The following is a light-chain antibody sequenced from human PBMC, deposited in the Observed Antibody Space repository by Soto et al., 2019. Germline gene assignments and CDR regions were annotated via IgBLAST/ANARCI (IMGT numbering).Light chain of an antibody. CDR3: QQYCATPWT. J-gene: IGKJ1*01. V-gene: IGKV4-1*01. CDR2: WAS. Sequence: DIVMTQSPDSLAVSLGERATINCESSQSVLYSSNNQNCLAWYQQKPGQPPKSLIYWASTRESGVPDRFSGSGSVTDFTLTISSLQAEDVAVYYCQQYCATPWTFGQGTKVEIK. CDR1: QSVLYSSNNQNC.